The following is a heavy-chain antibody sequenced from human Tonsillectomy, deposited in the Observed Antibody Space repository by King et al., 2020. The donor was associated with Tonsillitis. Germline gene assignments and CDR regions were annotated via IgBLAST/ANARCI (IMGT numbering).Heavy chain of an antibody. Sequence: QLVESGPGVVKPLETLSLTCTVSGGSISRNDHYWAWIRKPPGKGLEWIGYMYYSGTNFYNPSLKIRLTISAGTSENRFSLKLSSVTAADTAVYFCARYVSGSFDYWGQGALVTVSS. CDR2: MYYSGTN. V-gene: IGHV4-39*01. D-gene: IGHD1-26*01. CDR3: ARYVSGSFDY. CDR1: GGSISRNDHY. J-gene: IGHJ4*02.